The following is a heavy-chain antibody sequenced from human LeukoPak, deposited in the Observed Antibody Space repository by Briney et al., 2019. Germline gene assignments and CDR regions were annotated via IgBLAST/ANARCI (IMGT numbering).Heavy chain of an antibody. V-gene: IGHV3-30*02. Sequence: PGGSLRLSCAASGFTFNNIGMHWVRQAPGKGLEFVSFIDFEGVDKYYADSVKGRFTISKDYSKATLYLQMNSLRPEDTAIYYCAKDLHGGYSSDHWGQGTLATVSS. CDR2: IDFEGVDK. D-gene: IGHD4-23*01. CDR3: AKDLHGGYSSDH. J-gene: IGHJ4*02. CDR1: GFTFNNIG.